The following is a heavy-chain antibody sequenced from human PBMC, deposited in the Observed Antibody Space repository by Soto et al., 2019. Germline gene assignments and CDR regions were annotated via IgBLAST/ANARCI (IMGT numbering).Heavy chain of an antibody. CDR1: GGTFSSDA. J-gene: IGHJ4*02. Sequence: GASVKVSCKASGGTFSSDAVSWARQAPGQGLEWMGGLIPILGTTHYAQKFQGRVTITADESTNTAYMELSSLRSDDTAVYYCARASGYVSGWYHDYWGQGTRVTV. V-gene: IGHV1-69*13. D-gene: IGHD6-19*01. CDR2: LIPILGTT. CDR3: ARASGYVSGWYHDY.